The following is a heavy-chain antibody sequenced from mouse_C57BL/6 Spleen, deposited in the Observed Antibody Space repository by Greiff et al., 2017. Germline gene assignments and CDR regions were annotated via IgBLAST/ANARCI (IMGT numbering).Heavy chain of an antibody. V-gene: IGHV1-18*01. Sequence: VQLKQSGPELVKPGASVKIPCKASGYTFTDYNMDWVKQSHGKSLEWIGDINPNNGGTIYNQKFKGKATLTVDKSSSTAYMELRSLTSEDTAVYYCARNYGSSYNFDYWGQGTTLTVSS. CDR2: INPNNGGT. CDR3: ARNYGSSYNFDY. J-gene: IGHJ2*01. D-gene: IGHD1-1*01. CDR1: GYTFTDYN.